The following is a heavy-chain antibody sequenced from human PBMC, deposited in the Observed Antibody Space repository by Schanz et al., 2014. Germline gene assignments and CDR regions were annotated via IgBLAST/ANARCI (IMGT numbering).Heavy chain of an antibody. D-gene: IGHD2-2*01. Sequence: VQVVESGGGLVRPGGSLRLSCAASGFTMITYAMHWVRQPPGKGLEWVAIITYDGSNTYHADSVKGRFTISRDNSKNTLYLQMNSLRAEDTAVYYCIRGDIMVVPVAHFWGQGILVTVSS. J-gene: IGHJ4*02. CDR1: GFTMITYA. CDR2: ITYDGSNT. CDR3: IRGDIMVVPVAHF. V-gene: IGHV3-30*04.